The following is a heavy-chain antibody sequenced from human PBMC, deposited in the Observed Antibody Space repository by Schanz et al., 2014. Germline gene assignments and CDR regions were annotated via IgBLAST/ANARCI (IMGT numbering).Heavy chain of an antibody. V-gene: IGHV3-33*01. Sequence: VQLVESGGGVVQPGRSLRLSCAASGFTFSSYGMHWVRQAPGKGLEWVAIIWYDGSNKYYADSVKGRFTISRDNSKDTLYLQMSGLTPEDTAVYYCARGPIPIQGVPMDFWGQGTLVTVSS. CDR1: GFTFSSYG. D-gene: IGHD3-10*01. CDR3: ARGPIPIQGVPMDF. CDR2: IWYDGSNK. J-gene: IGHJ4*02.